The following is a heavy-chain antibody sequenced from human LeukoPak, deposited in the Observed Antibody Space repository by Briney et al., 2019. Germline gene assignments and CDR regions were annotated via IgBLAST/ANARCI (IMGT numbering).Heavy chain of an antibody. V-gene: IGHV3-23*01. CDR2: ISGSGGST. Sequence: GGSLRLSCAASGFTVSSNYMSWVRQAPGKGLEWVSAISGSGGSTYYADSVKGRFTISRDNSKNTLYLQMNSLRAEDTAVYYCAKDGSAYCGGDCYFDYWGQGTLVTVSS. CDR3: AKDGSAYCGGDCYFDY. J-gene: IGHJ4*02. D-gene: IGHD2-21*02. CDR1: GFTVSSNY.